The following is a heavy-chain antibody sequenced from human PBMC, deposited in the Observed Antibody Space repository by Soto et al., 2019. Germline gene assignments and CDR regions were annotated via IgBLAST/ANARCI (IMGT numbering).Heavy chain of an antibody. CDR3: ARGVDWFDP. Sequence: QVQLAESGGGVVQPGRSLRLSCAASGFTFSSYAMHWVRQAPGKGLEWVAVIWYDGSNKYFADSVKGRFSISRDNSKNTLYLQMNSLRVEDTAVYYCARGVDWFDPWGQGTLVTVSS. CDR2: IWYDGSNK. V-gene: IGHV3-33*01. CDR1: GFTFSSYA. D-gene: IGHD2-15*01. J-gene: IGHJ5*02.